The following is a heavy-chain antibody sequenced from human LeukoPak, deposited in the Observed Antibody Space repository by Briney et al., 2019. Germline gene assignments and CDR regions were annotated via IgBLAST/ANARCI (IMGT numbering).Heavy chain of an antibody. CDR3: ARAYKPDIVATIGHAFDI. V-gene: IGHV3-48*01. CDR1: GFTFSNYN. CDR2: ISSSSSTI. D-gene: IGHD5-12*01. J-gene: IGHJ3*02. Sequence: GGSLRLSCAASGFTFSNYNMNWVRQAPGKGLEWVSYISSSSSTIYYADSVKGRFTISRDNAKNSLYLQMNSLRAEDTAVYYCARAYKPDIVATIGHAFDIWGQGTMVTVSS.